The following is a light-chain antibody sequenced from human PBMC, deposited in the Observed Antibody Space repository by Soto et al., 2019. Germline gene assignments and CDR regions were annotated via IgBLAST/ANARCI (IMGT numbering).Light chain of an antibody. V-gene: IGKV3-15*01. CDR1: QSVSRS. J-gene: IGKJ1*01. Sequence: EIVMTQSPATLSVSPGERATLSCRASQSVSRSLAWYQQKPGQAPRLLIYGASTRATGIPARFSGSGSGTEFTLTISSLQSEDFAVYYCQQYNNWPPTWTFGQGTKVEIK. CDR2: GAS. CDR3: QQYNNWPPTWT.